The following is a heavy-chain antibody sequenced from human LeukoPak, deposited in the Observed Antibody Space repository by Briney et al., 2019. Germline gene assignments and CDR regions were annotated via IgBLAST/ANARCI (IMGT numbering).Heavy chain of an antibody. CDR1: GFTLSNYW. V-gene: IGHV3-74*01. D-gene: IGHD3-22*01. CDR2: INGDGSST. CDR3: AKLLYYYDSSQPY. Sequence: GGSLRLSCAASGFTLSNYWMHWVRQAPGKGLVWVSHINGDGSSTNYADSVKGRFTISRDNAKNTLYLQMNSLRAEDTAVYYCAKLLYYYDSSQPYWGQGTLVTVSS. J-gene: IGHJ4*02.